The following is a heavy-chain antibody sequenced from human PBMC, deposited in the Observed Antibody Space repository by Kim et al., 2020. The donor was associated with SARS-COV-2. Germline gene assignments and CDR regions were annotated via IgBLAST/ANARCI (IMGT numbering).Heavy chain of an antibody. J-gene: IGHJ4*02. CDR3: VAVTILHFDY. D-gene: IGHD4-4*01. CDR1: GGTFSNYA. CDR2: VVAFLGTS. V-gene: IGHV1-69*13. Sequence: SVKVSCKASGGTFSNYAVNWVRQAPGQGLEWMGGVVAFLGTSNSAQRFQGRVTITADESTSTAYMELSSLRSEDTAVYYCVAVTILHFDYWGQVTLVTV.